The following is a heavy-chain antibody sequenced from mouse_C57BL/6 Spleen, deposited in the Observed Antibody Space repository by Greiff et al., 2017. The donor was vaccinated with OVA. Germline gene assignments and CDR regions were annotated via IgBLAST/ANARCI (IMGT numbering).Heavy chain of an antibody. CDR3: ARYDYDEYFDV. CDR1: GYTFTSYW. D-gene: IGHD2-4*01. CDR2: IDPSDSET. J-gene: IGHJ1*03. Sequence: QVQLQQPGAELVRPGSSVKLSCKASGYTFTSYWMHWVKQRPIQGLEWIGNIDPSDSETHYNQKFKDKATLTVDKSSSTAYMQLSSLTSEDSAVYYCARYDYDEYFDVWGTGTTVTVSS. V-gene: IGHV1-52*01.